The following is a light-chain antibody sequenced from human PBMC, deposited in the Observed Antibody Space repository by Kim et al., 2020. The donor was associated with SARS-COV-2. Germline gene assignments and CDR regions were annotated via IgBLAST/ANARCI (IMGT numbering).Light chain of an antibody. CDR2: QDS. V-gene: IGLV3-1*01. J-gene: IGLJ2*01. CDR3: QAWDSSTGV. CDR1: KLGDKY. Sequence: SYELTQPPSVSVCPGQTASITCSGDKLGDKYACWYQQKPGQSPVLVIYQDSKRTSGIPERFSGSNSGNTATLTISGTQAMDEADYYCQAWDSSTGVFGGG.